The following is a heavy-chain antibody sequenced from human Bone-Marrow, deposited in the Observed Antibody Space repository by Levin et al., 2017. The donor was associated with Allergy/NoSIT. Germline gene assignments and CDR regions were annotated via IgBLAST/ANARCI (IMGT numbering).Heavy chain of an antibody. Sequence: SETLSLTCTVSGGSISSGDYYWSWIRQPPGKGLEWIGYIYYSGSTYYNPSLKSRVTISVDTSKNQFSLKLSSVTAADTAVYYCAREGYCTNGVCPNWFDPWGQGTLVTVSS. V-gene: IGHV4-30-4*01. J-gene: IGHJ5*02. CDR1: GGSISSGDYY. CDR2: IYYSGST. D-gene: IGHD2-8*01. CDR3: AREGYCTNGVCPNWFDP.